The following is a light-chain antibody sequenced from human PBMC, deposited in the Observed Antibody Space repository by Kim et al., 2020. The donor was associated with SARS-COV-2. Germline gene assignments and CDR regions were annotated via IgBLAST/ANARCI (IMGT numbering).Light chain of an antibody. V-gene: IGKV1-5*03. J-gene: IGKJ4*01. CDR3: QQYNNYPLT. Sequence: DIQMTQSPSTLSASVGDRVTITCRASQSITYSLAWYQQKPGKAPKLVIYKASSLESGVPSRFSGSGSGTEFTLTISSLQPDDFATYYCQQYNNYPLTFGGGTKVEI. CDR2: KAS. CDR1: QSITYS.